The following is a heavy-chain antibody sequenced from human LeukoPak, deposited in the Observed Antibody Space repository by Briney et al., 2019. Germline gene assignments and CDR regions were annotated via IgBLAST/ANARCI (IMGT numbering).Heavy chain of an antibody. J-gene: IGHJ4*02. CDR1: GITLSNYG. Sequence: GGSLRLSCAVSGITLSNYGMSWVRQAPGKGLEWVAGISGSGGTTNYADSVKGRFTVSRDNPKNTLFLHMNSLRAEDTAVYFCAKRGVVIRVILVGFHKEAYYFDSWGQGALVTVSS. CDR3: AKRGVVIRVILVGFHKEAYYFDS. CDR2: ISGSGGTT. V-gene: IGHV3-23*01. D-gene: IGHD3-22*01.